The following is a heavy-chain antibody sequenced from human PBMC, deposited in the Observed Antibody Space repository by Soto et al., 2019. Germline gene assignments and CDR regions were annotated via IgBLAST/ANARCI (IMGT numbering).Heavy chain of an antibody. CDR1: GGTFSSYA. D-gene: IGHD2-15*01. V-gene: IGHV1-69*12. CDR2: IIPIFGTA. Sequence: QVQLVQSGAEVKKPGSSVKVSCKASGGTFSSYAISWVRQAPGQGLEWMGGIIPIFGTANYAQKFQGRVTITADESTSTAYMELSSLRSEDTAVYYCASMGYCSGGSCYDNWFDPWGQGTLVTVSS. J-gene: IGHJ5*02. CDR3: ASMGYCSGGSCYDNWFDP.